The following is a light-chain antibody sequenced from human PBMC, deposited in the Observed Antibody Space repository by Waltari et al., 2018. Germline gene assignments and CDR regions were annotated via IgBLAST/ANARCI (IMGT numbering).Light chain of an antibody. CDR2: DVS. CDR1: NSAIVGSNS. V-gene: IGLV2-14*03. CDR3: CSKTSSTASIV. J-gene: IGLJ3*02. Sequence: QSALTQPASVSGPLGQSINISCSGPNSAIVGSNSVSWYQQHPGEAPKRLIFDVSTRPSGVSSRFSAFKSGTTASLTIAGLQAEDEADYYCCSKTSSTASIVFGGGTTLTVL.